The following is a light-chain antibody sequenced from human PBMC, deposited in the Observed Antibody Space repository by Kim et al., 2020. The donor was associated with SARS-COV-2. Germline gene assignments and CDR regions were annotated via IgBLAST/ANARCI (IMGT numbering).Light chain of an antibody. J-gene: IGKJ1*01. CDR1: QSVSGY. V-gene: IGKV3-11*01. CDR3: QQRSNWPRT. Sequence: FSPGERATLSCRASQSVSGYLAWYQHKPGQAPRLLIYDASNRATGIPARFSGTGSGTDFTLTISSLEPEDFAVYYCQQRSNWPRTFGQGTKVDIK. CDR2: DAS.